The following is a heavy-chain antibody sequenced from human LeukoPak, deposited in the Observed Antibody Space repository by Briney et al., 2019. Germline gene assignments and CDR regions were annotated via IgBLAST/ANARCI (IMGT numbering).Heavy chain of an antibody. CDR3: ARDGAHYYYYMDV. CDR1: GYTFTGYY. V-gene: IGHV1-2*02. D-gene: IGHD3-16*01. J-gene: IGHJ6*03. Sequence: ATVKVSCKASGYTFTGYYMHWVRQAPGQGLEWMGWINPNSGGTNYAQKFQGRVTMTRDTSISTAYMELSRLRSDDTAVYYCARDGAHYYYYMDVWGKGTTVTVSS. CDR2: INPNSGGT.